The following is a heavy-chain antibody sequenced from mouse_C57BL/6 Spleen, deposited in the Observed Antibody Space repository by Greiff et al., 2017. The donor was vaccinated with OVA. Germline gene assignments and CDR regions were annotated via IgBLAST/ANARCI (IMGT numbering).Heavy chain of an antibody. D-gene: IGHD1-1*01. CDR3: AREGGSSYSYYFDY. J-gene: IGHJ2*01. Sequence: QVQLQQPGAELVKPGASVKLSCKASGYTFTSYWMHWVKQRPGQGLEWIGMIHPNSGSTNYNEKFKSKATLTVDKSSSTAYMQLSSLTSEDSAVYYCAREGGSSYSYYFDYWGQGTTLTVSS. CDR2: IHPNSGST. V-gene: IGHV1-64*01. CDR1: GYTFTSYW.